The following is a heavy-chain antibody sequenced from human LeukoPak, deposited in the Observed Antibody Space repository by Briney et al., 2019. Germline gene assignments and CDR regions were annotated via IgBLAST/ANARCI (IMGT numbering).Heavy chain of an antibody. CDR1: GGSISSSSYY. Sequence: NPSETLSLTCTVSGGSISSSSYYWGWIRQPPGKGLEWIGSIYYSGGTYYNPSLKSQVTISVDTSKNQFSLKLSSVTAADTAVYYCARQSAYCSGGTCYPLSVDFWGQGTLVTVSS. J-gene: IGHJ4*02. CDR2: IYYSGGT. D-gene: IGHD2-15*01. V-gene: IGHV4-39*01. CDR3: ARQSAYCSGGTCYPLSVDF.